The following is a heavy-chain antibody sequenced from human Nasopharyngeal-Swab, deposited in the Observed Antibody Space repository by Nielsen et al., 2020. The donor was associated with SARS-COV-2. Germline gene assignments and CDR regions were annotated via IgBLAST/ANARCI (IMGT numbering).Heavy chain of an antibody. CDR1: GGSISSSNW. CDR2: IYHSGST. V-gene: IGHV4-4*02. Sequence: SETLSLTCAVSGGSISSSNWWSWVRQPPGKGLEWIGEIYHSGSTNYNPSLKSRVTISVDKSKNQFSLKLSSVTAADTAVYYCASRLVGDDAFDIWGQGTMVTVSS. J-gene: IGHJ3*02. D-gene: IGHD1-26*01. CDR3: ASRLVGDDAFDI.